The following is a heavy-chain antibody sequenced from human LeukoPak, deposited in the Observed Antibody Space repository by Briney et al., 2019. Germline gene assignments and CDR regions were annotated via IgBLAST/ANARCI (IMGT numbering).Heavy chain of an antibody. Sequence: SETPSLTCTVSGGSISSYYWSWIRQPPGKGLEWIGYIYYSGSTNYNPSLKSRVTTSVDMSKNQFSLKLSSVTAADTAVYYCARRYGPYAFDIWGQGTMVTVSS. J-gene: IGHJ3*02. CDR2: IYYSGST. V-gene: IGHV4-59*01. CDR1: GGSISSYY. D-gene: IGHD4-17*01. CDR3: ARRYGPYAFDI.